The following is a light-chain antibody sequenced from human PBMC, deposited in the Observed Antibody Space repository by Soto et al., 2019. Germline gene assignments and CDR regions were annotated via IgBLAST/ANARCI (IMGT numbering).Light chain of an antibody. CDR2: EVS. CDR3: SSYTSSSPVV. J-gene: IGLJ2*01. V-gene: IGLV2-14*01. Sequence: QSALTQPASVSGSPGQSITISCTGTSSDVGGYNYVSWYQQHPGKAPKLMIYEVSHRPSGVSNRFSGSKSGNTASLTISGLQDEDEADYYCSSYTSSSPVVFGGGTELTVL. CDR1: SSDVGGYNY.